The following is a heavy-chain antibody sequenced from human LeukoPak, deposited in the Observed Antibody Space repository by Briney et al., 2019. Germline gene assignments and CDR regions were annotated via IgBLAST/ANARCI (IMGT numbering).Heavy chain of an antibody. CDR2: IGTSSTTI. J-gene: IGHJ5*02. CDR3: ARAPSIVVVPAAKNWFDP. Sequence: PGGSLRLSCAASGFTFSSYTMNWVRQPPGKGLEWVSNIGTSSTTIYYADSVKGRFTISRDNAKNSLYLQMNSLRAEDTAVYYCARAPSIVVVPAAKNWFDPWGQGTLVTVSS. D-gene: IGHD2-2*01. CDR1: GFTFSSYT. V-gene: IGHV3-48*01.